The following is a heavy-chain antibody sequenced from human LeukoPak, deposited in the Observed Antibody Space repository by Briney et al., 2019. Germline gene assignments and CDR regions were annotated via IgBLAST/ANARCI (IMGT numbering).Heavy chain of an antibody. V-gene: IGHV4-59*01. CDR3: ARGNRRNDYVWASYRYDI. CDR2: IYYSGST. D-gene: IGHD3-16*02. Sequence: SETLSLTCTVSGGSISSYYWSWIRQPPGKGLEWIGYIYYSGSTNYNPSLTSRVTISLDTSKNQFFLTLTSVTGADTAVYYCARGNRRNDYVWASYRYDIWGQGTIVTVSS. CDR1: GGSISSYY. J-gene: IGHJ3*02.